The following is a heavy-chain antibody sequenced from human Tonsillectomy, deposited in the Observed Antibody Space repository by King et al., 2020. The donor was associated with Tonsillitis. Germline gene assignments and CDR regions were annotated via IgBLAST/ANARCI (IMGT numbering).Heavy chain of an antibody. Sequence: QLQESGPGLVKPSETLSLTCTVSGGSISSYYWSWIRQPPGKGLEWIGDIYYSESTNYNPSLKPRVTISVDTSKNQFSLKLSSVTAAATAVYYCARLPSKQPWNPWGQGTLVTVSS. CDR2: IYYSEST. V-gene: IGHV4-59*08. J-gene: IGHJ5*02. CDR3: ARLPSKQPWNP. CDR1: GGSISSYY. D-gene: IGHD6-13*01.